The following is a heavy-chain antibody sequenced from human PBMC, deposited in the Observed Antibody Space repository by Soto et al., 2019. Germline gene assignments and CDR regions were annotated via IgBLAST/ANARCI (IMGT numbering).Heavy chain of an antibody. CDR1: GGSISSGGYY. J-gene: IGHJ4*02. CDR2: IYYSGST. V-gene: IGHV4-31*03. D-gene: IGHD3-22*01. Sequence: SSETLSLTCTVSGGSISSGGYYWSWIRQHPGKGLEWIGYIYYSGSTYYNPSLKSRVTISVDTSKNQFSLKLSSVTAADTAVYYCARAPYYYDSSGDNIFDYWGQGTLVTVSS. CDR3: ARAPYYYDSSGDNIFDY.